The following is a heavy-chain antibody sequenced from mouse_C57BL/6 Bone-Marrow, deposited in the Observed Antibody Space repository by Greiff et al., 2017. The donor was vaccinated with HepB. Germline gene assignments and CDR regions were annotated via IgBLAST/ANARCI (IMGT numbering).Heavy chain of an antibody. J-gene: IGHJ4*01. CDR2: INYDGSST. V-gene: IGHV5-16*01. Sequence: EVKLVESGGGLVQPGSSMKLSCTASGFTFSDYYMAWVRQVPEKGLEWVANINYDGSSTYYLDSLKSRFIISRDNAKNILYLQMSSLKSEDTATYYCARESYYDFYYAMDYWGQGTSVTVSS. D-gene: IGHD1-1*01. CDR3: ARESYYDFYYAMDY. CDR1: GFTFSDYY.